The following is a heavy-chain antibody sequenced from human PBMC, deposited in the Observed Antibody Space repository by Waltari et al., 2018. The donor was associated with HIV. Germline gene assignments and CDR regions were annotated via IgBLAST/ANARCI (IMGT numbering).Heavy chain of an antibody. CDR1: GGSIRSGAYY. D-gene: IGHD1-26*01. Sequence: QVQLQESGPGLVKPSQTLSLTCTLSGGSIRSGAYYWSWIRQPPGKGLEWFGYMYYSGSTYSNPSLKSRVTISGDTSKNQFSLKLSSVTAADTAMYYCARVKIVGNWFDPWGQGTLVTVSS. J-gene: IGHJ5*02. CDR3: ARVKIVGNWFDP. V-gene: IGHV4-30-4*01. CDR2: MYYSGST.